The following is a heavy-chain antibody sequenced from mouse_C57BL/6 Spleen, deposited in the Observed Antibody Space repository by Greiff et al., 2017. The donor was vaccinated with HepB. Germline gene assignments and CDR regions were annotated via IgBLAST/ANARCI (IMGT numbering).Heavy chain of an antibody. CDR3: ANYYDYV. CDR1: GYAFSSSW. J-gene: IGHJ2*01. D-gene: IGHD2-4*01. CDR2: IYPGDGDT. V-gene: IGHV1-82*01. Sequence: QVQLQQSGPELVKPGASVKISCKASGYAFSSSWMNWVKQRPGKGLEWIGRIYPGDGDTNYNGKFKGKATLTADKSSSTAYMQLISLTSEGSAVYFCANYYDYVWGQGTTLTVSS.